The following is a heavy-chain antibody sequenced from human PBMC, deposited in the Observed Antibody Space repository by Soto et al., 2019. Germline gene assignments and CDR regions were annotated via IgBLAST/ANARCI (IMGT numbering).Heavy chain of an antibody. J-gene: IGHJ5*02. Sequence: ETLSLTCTVSGGSISSYYWSWIRQPPGKGLEWIGYIYYSGSTNYNPSLKSRVTISVDTSKNQFSLKLSSVTAADTAVYYCARGVLLWFGENNWFDPWGQGTLVNVPQ. CDR1: GGSISSYY. CDR2: IYYSGST. CDR3: ARGVLLWFGENNWFDP. V-gene: IGHV4-59*08. D-gene: IGHD3-10*01.